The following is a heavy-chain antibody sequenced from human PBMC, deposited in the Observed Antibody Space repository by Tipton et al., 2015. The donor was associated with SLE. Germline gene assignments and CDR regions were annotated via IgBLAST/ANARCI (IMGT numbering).Heavy chain of an antibody. CDR2: IYYSGTT. J-gene: IGHJ3*02. V-gene: IGHV4-59*12. Sequence: TLSLTCSVSGGSISHFYWSWIRQPPGKGLEWIAYIYYSGTTNYNPSLKSRVSISVDTSKNQFSLKLTAVTAADTAVYYCARTLDALDIWGQGTMVTVSS. CDR3: ARTLDALDI. CDR1: GGSISHFY.